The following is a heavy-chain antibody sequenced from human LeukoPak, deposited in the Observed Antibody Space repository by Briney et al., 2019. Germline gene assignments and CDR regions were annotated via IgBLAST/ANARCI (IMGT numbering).Heavy chain of an antibody. CDR1: VAPFSGYY. Sequence: SDPQSLPCAVYVAPFSGYYWRWTPRPPGKGLEGLGEIFHSGSTNYNPSLTSRVTISVDTSKNHFSLKLSSVTAGDTAVYYCARHARVAAHTNHLDYWGQGTLVTVSS. CDR3: ARHARVAAHTNHLDY. V-gene: IGHV4-34*12. CDR2: IFHSGST. J-gene: IGHJ4*02. D-gene: IGHD6-6*01.